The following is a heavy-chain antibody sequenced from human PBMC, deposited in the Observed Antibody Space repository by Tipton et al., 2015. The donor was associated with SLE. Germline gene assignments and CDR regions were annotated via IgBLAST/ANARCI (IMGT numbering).Heavy chain of an antibody. J-gene: IGHJ4*02. CDR2: INHSGST. Sequence: TLSLTCAVYGGSFSGYYWSWIRQPPGKGLEWIGEINHSGSTNYNPSLKSRVTISVDTSKNQFSLKLSSVTAADTAVYYCASRQDRGYSGSYSTSFDYWGQGTLVTVSS. D-gene: IGHD1-26*01. CDR3: ASRQDRGYSGSYSTSFDY. V-gene: IGHV4-34*01. CDR1: GGSFSGYY.